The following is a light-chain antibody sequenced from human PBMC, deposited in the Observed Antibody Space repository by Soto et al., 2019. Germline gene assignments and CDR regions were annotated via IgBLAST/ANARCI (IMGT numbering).Light chain of an antibody. V-gene: IGKV3-20*01. CDR1: QSVSRNY. Sequence: DIALTQSPGILSLSPGARATIPCRASQSVSRNYLAWYQQKPGQAPRLLIYGASSRATGIADRFSGSGSGTDVTLTISRLEPEDFAVYYCQQYGSSPGTFGQGTKVDIK. J-gene: IGKJ1*01. CDR3: QQYGSSPGT. CDR2: GAS.